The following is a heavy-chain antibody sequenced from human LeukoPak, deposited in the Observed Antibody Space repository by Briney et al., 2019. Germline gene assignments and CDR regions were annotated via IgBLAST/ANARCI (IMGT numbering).Heavy chain of an antibody. J-gene: IGHJ4*02. CDR2: VNHSVST. D-gene: IGHD3-3*01. CDR1: GGSFSGFY. CDR3: ARGSRGYYDFWSGYYTYYFDY. Sequence: SETLSLTCAVYGGSFSGFYWSWVRQPPGKGLEWIGEVNHSVSTNYNPSLKSGVTLSVDTSKNPFSPKLSSVTAADTAVYYCARGSRGYYDFWSGYYTYYFDYWGQGTLVTVSS. V-gene: IGHV4-34*01.